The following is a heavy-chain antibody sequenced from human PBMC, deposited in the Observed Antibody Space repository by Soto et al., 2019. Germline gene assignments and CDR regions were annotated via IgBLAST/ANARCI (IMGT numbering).Heavy chain of an antibody. CDR2: ISYSGST. Sequence: QVQLQESGPGLVKPSQALSLTCTVSGGSISSGRYYWSWIRQHPEKGLEWIGYISYSGSTYYNPSLKSRVTISADTCENQFSLRLSSLTAADTAVYYCARVRGLGLFDYWGQGTLVTVSS. V-gene: IGHV4-31*03. D-gene: IGHD3-16*01. CDR3: ARVRGLGLFDY. J-gene: IGHJ4*02. CDR1: GGSISSGRYY.